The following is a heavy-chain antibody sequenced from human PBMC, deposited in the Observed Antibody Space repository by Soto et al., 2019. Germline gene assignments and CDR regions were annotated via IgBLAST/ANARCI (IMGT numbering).Heavy chain of an antibody. D-gene: IGHD2-21*02. CDR3: ARAPRFNIVVVTAIHGSGPGPYYYGMDV. V-gene: IGHV3-48*02. CDR1: GFTFSSYS. J-gene: IGHJ6*02. Sequence: GGSLRLSCAASGFTFSSYSMNWVRQAPGKGLEWVSYISSSSSTIYYADSVKGRFTISRDNAKNSLYLQMNSLRDEDTAVYYCARAPRFNIVVVTAIHGSGPGPYYYGMDVWGQGTTVTVSS. CDR2: ISSSSSTI.